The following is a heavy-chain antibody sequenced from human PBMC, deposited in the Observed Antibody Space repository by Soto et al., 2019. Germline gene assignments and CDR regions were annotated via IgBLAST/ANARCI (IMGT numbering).Heavy chain of an antibody. V-gene: IGHV3-13*01. CDR1: GFTFSSYD. CDR3: ARVGLYYYGMDV. Sequence: EVQLVESGGGLVQPGGSLRLSCAASGFTFSSYDMHWVRQATGKGLEWVSAIGTAGDTYYPGSVKGRFTISRENAKNSLYLQMNILRAGDTAVYYCARVGLYYYGMDVWGQGTTVTVSS. CDR2: IGTAGDT. J-gene: IGHJ6*02.